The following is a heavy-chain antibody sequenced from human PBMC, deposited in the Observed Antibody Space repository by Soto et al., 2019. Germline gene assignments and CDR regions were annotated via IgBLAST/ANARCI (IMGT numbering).Heavy chain of an antibody. J-gene: IGHJ4*01. V-gene: IGHV3-23*01. CDR2: IATTGETT. CDR1: GFTFNTYD. Sequence: EVQLLESGGGLVQPGGSLRLSCAASGFTFNTYDMSWVRQAPGTGLEWVSSIATTGETTFYADSVRGRFTISRDNSKTTLFLQMNTLRADDTAIYDCVRHGGGWGHGTLVTVSS. D-gene: IGHD2-15*01. CDR3: VRHGGG.